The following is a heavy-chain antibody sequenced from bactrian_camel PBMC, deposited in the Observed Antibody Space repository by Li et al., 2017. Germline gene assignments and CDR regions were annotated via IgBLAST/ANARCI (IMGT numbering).Heavy chain of an antibody. Sequence: HVQLVESGGGLVQAGGSLRLSCAASGFNFMPTCLAWFRRTPGKEREAVATIATAGATGAAYVDSVKGRFTISRDNDKNTLYLRLNVLKTEDTAMYYCVGGPDGGSWYGTGPWGQGTQVTVS. CDR2: IATAGATGA. D-gene: IGHD6*01. CDR1: GFNFMPTC. V-gene: IGHV3S1*01. J-gene: IGHJ6*01. CDR3: VGGPDGGSWYGTGP.